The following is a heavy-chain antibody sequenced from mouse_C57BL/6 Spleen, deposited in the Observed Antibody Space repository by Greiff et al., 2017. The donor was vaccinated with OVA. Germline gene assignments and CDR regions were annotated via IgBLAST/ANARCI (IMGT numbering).Heavy chain of an antibody. CDR3: ARSRDDYDGFAY. Sequence: DVKLQESGPELVKPGASVKISCKASGYSFTGYYMNWVKQSPEKSLEWIGEINPSTGGTTYNQKFKAKATLTVDKSSSTAYMQLKSLTSEDSAVYYCARSRDDYDGFAYWGQGTLVTVSA. J-gene: IGHJ3*01. V-gene: IGHV1-42*01. D-gene: IGHD2-4*01. CDR1: GYSFTGYY. CDR2: INPSTGGT.